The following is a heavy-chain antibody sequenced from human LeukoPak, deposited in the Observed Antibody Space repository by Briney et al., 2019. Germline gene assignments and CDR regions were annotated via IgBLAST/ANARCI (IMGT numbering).Heavy chain of an antibody. D-gene: IGHD3-16*02. CDR2: INPNSGGT. CDR3: ARDRIMITFGGVIDPFDP. Sequence: GASVKVSRKASGYTFTGYYKHWVRQAPGQGLEWMGWINPNSGGTNYAQKFQGRVTMTRDTSISTAYMELSRLRSDDTAVYYCARDRIMITFGGVIDPFDPWGQGTLVTVSS. J-gene: IGHJ5*02. V-gene: IGHV1-2*02. CDR1: GYTFTGYY.